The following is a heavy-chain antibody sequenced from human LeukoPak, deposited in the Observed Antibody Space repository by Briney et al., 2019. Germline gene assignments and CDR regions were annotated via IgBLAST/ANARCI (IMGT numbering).Heavy chain of an antibody. CDR3: AREDSSLPMH. CDR2: IYSGGST. CDR1: GFTVSSNY. J-gene: IGHJ4*02. D-gene: IGHD3-22*01. Sequence: GGSLRLSCAASGFTVSSNYMSWVRQAPGKGLEWVSVIYSGGSTYYADSVKGRLTISRDNSKNTLHLQMNSLRAEDTAVYYCAREDSSLPMHWGQGTLVTVSS. V-gene: IGHV3-53*01.